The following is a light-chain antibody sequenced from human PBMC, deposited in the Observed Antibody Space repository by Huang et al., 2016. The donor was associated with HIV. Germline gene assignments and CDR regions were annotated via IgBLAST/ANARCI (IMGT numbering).Light chain of an antibody. CDR1: QSVSSN. Sequence: EIVMTQSPATLSVSPGKRATLPCRASQSVSSNLAWYQQKPGQAPRPLIDGASTRATGIPARFSGSGSGTEFTLTISSLQSEEFAVYYCQQYNNWPPFTFGPGTKVDI. V-gene: IGKV3-15*01. J-gene: IGKJ3*01. CDR2: GAS. CDR3: QQYNNWPPFT.